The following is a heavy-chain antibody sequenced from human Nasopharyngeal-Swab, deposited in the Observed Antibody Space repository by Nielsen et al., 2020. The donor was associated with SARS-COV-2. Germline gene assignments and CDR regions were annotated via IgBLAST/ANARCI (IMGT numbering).Heavy chain of an antibody. Sequence: VRQAPGKGLEWVANIKQDGSEKYYVDSVKGRFTISRDNAKNSLYLQMNSLRAEDTAVHYCARDRRGAVAGLDYWGQGTLVTVSS. J-gene: IGHJ4*02. CDR3: ARDRRGAVAGLDY. V-gene: IGHV3-7*01. D-gene: IGHD6-19*01. CDR2: IKQDGSEK.